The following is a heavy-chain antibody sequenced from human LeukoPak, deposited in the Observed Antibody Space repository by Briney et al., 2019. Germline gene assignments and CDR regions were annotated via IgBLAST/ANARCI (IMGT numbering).Heavy chain of an antibody. CDR2: INHDGSDI. D-gene: IGHD5-24*01. CDR3: VRDSNFKIDY. CDR1: GFTVSTYV. V-gene: IGHV3-74*01. J-gene: IGHJ4*02. Sequence: GGSLRLSCAVSGFTVSTYVMHWVRRAPGQGLVWVSRINHDGSDISYADSVKGRSTISRDNAKNTLYLQMNSLRADDTAIYYCVRDSNFKIDYWGQGTLVTVSS.